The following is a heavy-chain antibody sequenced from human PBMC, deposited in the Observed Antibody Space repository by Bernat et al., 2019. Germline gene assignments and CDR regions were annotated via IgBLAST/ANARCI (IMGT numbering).Heavy chain of an antibody. J-gene: IGHJ4*02. D-gene: IGHD1-26*01. V-gene: IGHV3-30-3*01. CDR2: IAYDGSNK. Sequence: QVQLVESWGGVVQPGRSLRLSCAASGFTFSSYAMHWVRQAPGKGLEWGAGIAYDGSNKYYADSVKGRFTISRDNSKNTLYLQMNSLRAEDTAVYYCARDPTREPPYYFDYWGQGTLVTVSS. CDR3: ARDPTREPPYYFDY. CDR1: GFTFSSYA.